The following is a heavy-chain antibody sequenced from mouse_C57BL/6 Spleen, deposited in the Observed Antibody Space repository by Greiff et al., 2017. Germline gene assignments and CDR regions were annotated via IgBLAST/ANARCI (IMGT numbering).Heavy chain of an antibody. CDR1: GYTFTSYW. V-gene: IGHV1-64*01. Sequence: QVQLQQSGAELVKPGASVKLSCKASGYTFTSYWMHWVKQRPGQGLEWIGMIHPNSGSTNYNEKFKSKATLTVDKSPSTAYMQLSSLTSEDSAVYFWASFPVANWDGGYAIDYWGQGTSVTVSS. J-gene: IGHJ4*01. CDR3: ASFPVANWDGGYAIDY. CDR2: IHPNSGST. D-gene: IGHD4-1*01.